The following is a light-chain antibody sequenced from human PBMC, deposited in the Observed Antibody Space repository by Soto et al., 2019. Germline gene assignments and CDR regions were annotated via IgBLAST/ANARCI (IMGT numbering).Light chain of an antibody. Sequence: QSVLTQPASVSGSPGQSITISCTGTSSDVGGYNYVSWYQQHPGKAPKLMIYDVNNRPSGVSNRFSGSKSGNTASLTISGLQAEDEADHYCSSYTTSSTLGVFGTGTKVTVL. V-gene: IGLV2-14*03. CDR2: DVN. CDR3: SSYTTSSTLGV. J-gene: IGLJ1*01. CDR1: SSDVGGYNY.